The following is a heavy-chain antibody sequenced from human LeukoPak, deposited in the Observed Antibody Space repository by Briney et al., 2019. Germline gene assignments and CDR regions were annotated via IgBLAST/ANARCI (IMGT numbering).Heavy chain of an antibody. J-gene: IGHJ3*02. Sequence: SETLSLTCTVSGGSISSGGYYWSWIRQHPGKGLEWIGYIYYGGSTYYNPSLKSRVTISVDTSKNQFSLKLSSVTAADTAVYYCARDDSTVVTPGAFDIWGQGTMVTVSS. D-gene: IGHD4-23*01. CDR1: GGSISSGGYY. V-gene: IGHV4-31*03. CDR3: ARDDSTVVTPGAFDI. CDR2: IYYGGST.